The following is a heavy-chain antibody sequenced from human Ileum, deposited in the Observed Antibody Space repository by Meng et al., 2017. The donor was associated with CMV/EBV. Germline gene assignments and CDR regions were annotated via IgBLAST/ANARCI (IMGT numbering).Heavy chain of an antibody. CDR2: IIPIFGTA. CDR3: ARDVGHISGSYYGGFDY. V-gene: IGHV1-69*05. J-gene: IGHJ4*02. CDR1: GYTFTSYG. Sequence: SVKVSCKASGYTFTSYGISWVRQAPGQGLEWMGGIIPIFGTANYAQKFQGRVTITTDESTSTAYMELSSLRSEDTAVYYCARDVGHISGSYYGGFDYWGQGTLVTVSS. D-gene: IGHD1-26*01.